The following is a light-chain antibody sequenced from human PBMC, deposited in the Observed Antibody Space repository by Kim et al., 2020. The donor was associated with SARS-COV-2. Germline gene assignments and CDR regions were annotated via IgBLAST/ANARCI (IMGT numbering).Light chain of an antibody. CDR1: SLRTYY. J-gene: IGLJ2*01. V-gene: IGLV3-19*01. Sequence: ALGQTVRIKCQGDSLRTYYASWYQQKPGKAPILVIYGKNNRHSGIPDRFSGSSSGNTASLTITGAQAVDEADYYCNSRDNNGDHGVFGGGTQLTVL. CDR3: NSRDNNGDHGV. CDR2: GKN.